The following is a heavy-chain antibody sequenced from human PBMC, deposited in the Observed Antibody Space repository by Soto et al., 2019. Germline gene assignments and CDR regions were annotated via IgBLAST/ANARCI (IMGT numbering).Heavy chain of an antibody. CDR3: AREDPTYYYYGMDV. CDR1: GFTFSSYA. CDR2: ISYGGSNK. V-gene: IGHV3-30-3*01. Sequence: QVQLVESGGGVVQPGRSLRLSCAASGFTFSSYAMHWVRQAPGKGLEWVAVISYGGSNKYYADSVKGRFTISRDNSKNTLYLQMNSLRAEDTAVYYCAREDPTYYYYGMDVWGQGTTVTVSS. J-gene: IGHJ6*02.